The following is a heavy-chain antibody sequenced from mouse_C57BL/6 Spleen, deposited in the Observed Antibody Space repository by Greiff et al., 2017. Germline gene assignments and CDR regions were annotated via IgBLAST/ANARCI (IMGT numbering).Heavy chain of an antibody. D-gene: IGHD1-1*01. CDR1: GYTITSYW. CDR2: IDPSDSET. Sequence: QVQLQQPGAELVRPGSSVKLSCKASGYTITSYWMHWVKQRPIQGLEWIGNIDPSDSETHYTQKFKDKATLTVDKSSSTAYMQLSSLTSEESAVYYGARCYYGSGWGYAMDYWGQGTSVTVSS. V-gene: IGHV1-52*01. CDR3: ARCYYGSGWGYAMDY. J-gene: IGHJ4*01.